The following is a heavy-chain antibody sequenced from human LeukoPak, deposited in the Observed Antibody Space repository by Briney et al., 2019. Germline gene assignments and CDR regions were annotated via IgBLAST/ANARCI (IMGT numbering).Heavy chain of an antibody. D-gene: IGHD3-10*01. Sequence: GESLKISCKGSGYSFSSYWIGWVRQMPGKGLEWMGIIYPGDSDTTYSPSFQGQVTISADKSLSTAYLQWSSLKAPDTAMYFCARRRSSTLIDYWGQGTLVTVSS. CDR1: GYSFSSYW. J-gene: IGHJ4*02. CDR3: ARRRSSTLIDY. V-gene: IGHV5-51*01. CDR2: IYPGDSDT.